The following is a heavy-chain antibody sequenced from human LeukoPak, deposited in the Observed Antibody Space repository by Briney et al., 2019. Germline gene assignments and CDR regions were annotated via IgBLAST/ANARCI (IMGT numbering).Heavy chain of an antibody. V-gene: IGHV3-15*01. Sequence: GGSLRLSCAASGFTFSNVWMTWVRQTPGKGLEWVGRIKSKTDGGTTDYAAPVKGRFTISRDDSKNMLYLQMNSLKTEDTAVYYCTTDASLSLLWFGGGFDYWGQGTLVTVSS. CDR2: IKSKTDGGTT. D-gene: IGHD3-10*01. CDR3: TTDASLSLLWFGGGFDY. J-gene: IGHJ4*02. CDR1: GFTFSNVW.